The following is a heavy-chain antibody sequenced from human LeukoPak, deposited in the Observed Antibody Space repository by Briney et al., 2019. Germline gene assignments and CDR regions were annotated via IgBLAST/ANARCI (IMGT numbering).Heavy chain of an antibody. Sequence: GGSLRLSCAASGFTFSSYAMSWVRQAPGKGLEWASAISGSGGSTYYADSVKGRFTISRDNAKNSLYLQMNSLRAEDTAVYYCARGPRNSSSYQYFQHWGQGTLVTVSS. J-gene: IGHJ1*01. CDR1: GFTFSSYA. CDR2: ISGSGGST. CDR3: ARGPRNSSSYQYFQH. V-gene: IGHV3-23*01. D-gene: IGHD6-13*01.